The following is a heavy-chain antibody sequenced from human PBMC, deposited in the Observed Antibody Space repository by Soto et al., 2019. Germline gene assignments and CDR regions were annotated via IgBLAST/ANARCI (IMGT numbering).Heavy chain of an antibody. D-gene: IGHD4-4*01. CDR2: ISYDGSNK. CDR1: GFTFSSYA. CDR3: ARVGDDYSNDY. V-gene: IGHV3-30-3*01. J-gene: IGHJ4*02. Sequence: GGSLRLSCAASGFTFSSYAMHWVRQAPGNGLEWVAVISYDGSNKYYADSVKGRFTISRDNSKNTLYLQMNSLRAEDTAVYYCARVGDDYSNDYWGQGTLVTVSS.